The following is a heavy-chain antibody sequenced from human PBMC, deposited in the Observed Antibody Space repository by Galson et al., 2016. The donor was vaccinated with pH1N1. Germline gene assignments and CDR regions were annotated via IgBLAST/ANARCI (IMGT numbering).Heavy chain of an antibody. CDR1: GFTFSDYY. CDR3: ARDLVRGAAFDI. CDR2: ISSGGTYA. D-gene: IGHD3-10*01. Sequence: SLRLSCAASGFTFSDYYMTWLRQAPGKGLEWVSQISSGGTYANYEDSVKGRFTISRHKNSVFLQMNSLRVDDTAVYYCARDLVRGAAFDIWGQGTTVIVSS. J-gene: IGHJ3*02. V-gene: IGHV3-11*05.